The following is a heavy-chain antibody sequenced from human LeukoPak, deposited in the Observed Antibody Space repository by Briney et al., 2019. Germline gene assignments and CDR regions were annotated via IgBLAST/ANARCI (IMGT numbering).Heavy chain of an antibody. J-gene: IGHJ4*02. D-gene: IGHD4-23*01. CDR3: VKDRWVDY. V-gene: IGHV3-64D*06. Sequence: GGSLRLSCSVSGFTVGSYAMHWVRQAPGKGLEYVSSISSDGGSTFYADSVKGRFTISRDNSKNTLSLQMSSLRAEDTAVYYCVKDRWVDYWGQGTLVTVSS. CDR2: ISSDGGST. CDR1: GFTVGSYA.